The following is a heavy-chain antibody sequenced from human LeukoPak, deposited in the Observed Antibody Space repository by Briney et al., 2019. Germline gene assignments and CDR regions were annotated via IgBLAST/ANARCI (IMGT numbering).Heavy chain of an antibody. J-gene: IGHJ4*02. CDR2: IYSGGHT. CDR3: AVATINYFDY. CDR1: GFIVSSNY. D-gene: IGHD5-12*01. V-gene: IGHV3-66*01. Sequence: GGSLRLSCAASGFIVSSNYMSWVRQAPGKGLECVSVIYSGGHTYYADSVKGRFTISRDNSKNTLYLQMNSLRVEDTAVYYCAVATINYFDYWGQGTLVTVSS.